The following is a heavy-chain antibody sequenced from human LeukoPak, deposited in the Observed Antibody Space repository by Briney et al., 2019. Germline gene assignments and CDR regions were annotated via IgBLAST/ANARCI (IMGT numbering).Heavy chain of an antibody. D-gene: IGHD3-3*01. CDR3: ARGRRGDFWSGYYFASDYYYYGMDV. J-gene: IGHJ6*02. Sequence: ASVKVSCKASGYTFTGYYMHWVRQAPGQGLEWMGWINPNSGGTNYAQKFQGRVTMTRDTSISTAYMELSSLRSEDTAVYYCARGRRGDFWSGYYFASDYYYYGMDVWGQGTTVTVSS. CDR2: INPNSGGT. V-gene: IGHV1-2*02. CDR1: GYTFTGYY.